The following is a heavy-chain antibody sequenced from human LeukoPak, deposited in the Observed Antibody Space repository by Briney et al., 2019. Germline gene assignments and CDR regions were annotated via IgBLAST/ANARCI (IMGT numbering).Heavy chain of an antibody. CDR3: AKRIDARYFDEFDY. D-gene: IGHD3-9*01. Sequence: GALRLSCVASGFTFSNYWMSWVRQAPGKGLEWVSSISSSSYIYYADSVKGRFTISRDNSKNTLYLQMNSLRAEDTAVYYCAKRIDARYFDEFDYWGQGTLVTVSS. J-gene: IGHJ4*02. CDR2: ISSSSYI. V-gene: IGHV3-21*01. CDR1: GFTFSNYW.